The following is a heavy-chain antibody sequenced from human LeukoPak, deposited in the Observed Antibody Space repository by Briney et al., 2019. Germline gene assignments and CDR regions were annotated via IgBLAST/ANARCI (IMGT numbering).Heavy chain of an antibody. CDR1: GFIFDDYG. V-gene: IGHV3-20*04. J-gene: IGHJ4*02. CDR2: IDWNGDST. CDR3: ARGRSEFDY. Sequence: AGGSLRLSCAASGFIFDDYGMTWVRQVPGKGLEWVSTIDWNGDSTDHADSVKGRFTISRDNAKNSLYLQMTSLRAEDTAFYYCARGRSEFDYWGQGTLVTVSS.